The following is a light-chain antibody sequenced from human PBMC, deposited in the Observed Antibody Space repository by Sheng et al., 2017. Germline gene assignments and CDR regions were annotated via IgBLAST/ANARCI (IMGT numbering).Light chain of an antibody. J-gene: IGLJ1*01. V-gene: IGLV3-25*03. CDR1: ALANQY. Sequence: SYELAQPPSVSVSPGETARITCSADALANQYAYWYQQKPGQAPILVIYKDIERPSGIPERFSGSTSETTVTLTISGVQAEDEADYYCQPADGNATYVFGSGTRVTVL. CDR3: QPADGNATYV. CDR2: KDI.